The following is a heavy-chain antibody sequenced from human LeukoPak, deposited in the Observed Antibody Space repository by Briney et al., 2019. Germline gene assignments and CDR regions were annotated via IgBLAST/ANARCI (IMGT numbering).Heavy chain of an antibody. CDR2: MNPNSGNT. CDR3: ARTRILDV. D-gene: IGHD2-15*01. Sequence: ASVKVSCTASGYTFTSYDINWVRQATGQGLEWMGWMNPNSGNTGYTQKFQGRVTMTRNTSISTAYLELSGLRPEDSALYYCARTRILDVWGQGTTVSVSS. J-gene: IGHJ6*02. V-gene: IGHV1-8*01. CDR1: GYTFTSYD.